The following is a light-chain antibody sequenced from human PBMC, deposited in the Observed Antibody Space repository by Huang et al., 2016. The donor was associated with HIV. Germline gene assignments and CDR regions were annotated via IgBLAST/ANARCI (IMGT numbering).Light chain of an antibody. CDR3: MQGLQTPPT. J-gene: IGKJ2*01. V-gene: IGKV2-28*01. Sequence: DIVLTQSPLSLPVSPGQPASISCTSSQNLLPNSGHNRLDWYLQKPGQSPQLLIFLGSNRASGVPDKFTGGGSGSNFSLSINKVQPDDVGIYYCMQGLQTPPTFGQGTKLEI. CDR1: QNLLPNSGHNR. CDR2: LGS.